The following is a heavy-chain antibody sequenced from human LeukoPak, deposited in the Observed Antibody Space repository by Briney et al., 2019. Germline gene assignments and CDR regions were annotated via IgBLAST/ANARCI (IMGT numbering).Heavy chain of an antibody. D-gene: IGHD3-22*01. Sequence: GRSLRLSCAASGFSFSSYAMHWVRQAPGKGLEWVAVISYDGNNKYNADSVKGRFTISRGNSRNTLYLQMDSLRAEDTAVYYCARGLDSSGNYYIDHWGQGTLVTVSS. CDR2: ISYDGNNK. V-gene: IGHV3-30-3*01. J-gene: IGHJ4*02. CDR1: GFSFSSYA. CDR3: ARGLDSSGNYYIDH.